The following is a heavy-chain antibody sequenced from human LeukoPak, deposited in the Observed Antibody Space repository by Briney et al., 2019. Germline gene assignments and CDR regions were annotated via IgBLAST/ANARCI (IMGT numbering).Heavy chain of an antibody. CDR2: ISGSGGST. CDR3: AKASSTIFGVVIRGSHFDH. V-gene: IGHV3-23*01. Sequence: GGSLRLPCAASGFTFSSYAMSWVRQARGRGLEWVSAISGSGGSTYYADSVEGRFTISRDNSKNTLYLQMNSLRAEDAAVYYCAKASSTIFGVVIRGSHFDHWGQGTLVTVSS. J-gene: IGHJ4*02. D-gene: IGHD3-3*01. CDR1: GFTFSSYA.